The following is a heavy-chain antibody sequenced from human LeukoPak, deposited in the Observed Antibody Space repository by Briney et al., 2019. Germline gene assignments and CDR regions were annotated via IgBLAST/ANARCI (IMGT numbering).Heavy chain of an antibody. CDR3: ARDSSGWYHWFDS. V-gene: IGHV3-30*02. J-gene: IGHJ5*01. Sequence: GGSLRLSCVASGFTFSSYGMSWVRQAPGKGLEWVAFIRNDGSDKYYAVSVKGRFTISRDNSKNTLYLQMNSLRAEDTALYYCARDSSGWYHWFDSWGQGTLVTVSS. CDR2: IRNDGSDK. D-gene: IGHD6-19*01. CDR1: GFTFSSYG.